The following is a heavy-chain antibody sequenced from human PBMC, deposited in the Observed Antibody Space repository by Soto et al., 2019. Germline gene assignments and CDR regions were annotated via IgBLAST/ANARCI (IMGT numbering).Heavy chain of an antibody. CDR3: ARGGLGQLTAIDY. Sequence: DVQLLESGGGLVQPGGSLRLSCAASGFTFNNYAMSWVRQTPGEGLVYVSSLTDTGYTTYYADSVRGRFTISRDNSRNTVDLQMNSLIVDDTAIYYFARGGLGQLTAIDYWGQGTLVTVSS. CDR2: LTDTGYTT. V-gene: IGHV3-23*01. D-gene: IGHD2-21*02. CDR1: GFTFNNYA. J-gene: IGHJ4*02.